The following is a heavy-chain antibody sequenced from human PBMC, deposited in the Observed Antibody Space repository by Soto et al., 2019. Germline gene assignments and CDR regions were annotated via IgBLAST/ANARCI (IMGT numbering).Heavy chain of an antibody. V-gene: IGHV1-2*02. Sequence: QLHLVQSGAVVKKPGASVTVSCSASGYPVTAYYMHWVRQAPGRGLEWMGGINPATGAAKYTQTFQGRVTMTRDTSPSPVFMELSGLTSEDTAVFYCARGGGVGVAGSAAFDMWGQGTLVTVSS. D-gene: IGHD3-3*01. CDR1: GYPVTAYY. CDR2: INPATGAA. J-gene: IGHJ3*02. CDR3: ARGGGVGVAGSAAFDM.